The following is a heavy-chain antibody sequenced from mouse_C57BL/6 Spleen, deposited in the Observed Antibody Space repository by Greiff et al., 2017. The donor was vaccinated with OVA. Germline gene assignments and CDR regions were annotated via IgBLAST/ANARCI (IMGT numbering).Heavy chain of an antibody. J-gene: IGHJ1*03. CDR1: GFTFSDYY. Sequence: EVQVVESEGGLVQPGSSMKLSCTASGFTFSDYYMAWVRQVPEKGLEWVANINYDGSSTYYLDSLKSRFIISRDNAKNILYLQMSSLKSEDTATYYCARENWDRDYWYFDVWGTGTTVTVSS. CDR3: ARENWDRDYWYFDV. D-gene: IGHD4-1*01. CDR2: INYDGSST. V-gene: IGHV5-16*01.